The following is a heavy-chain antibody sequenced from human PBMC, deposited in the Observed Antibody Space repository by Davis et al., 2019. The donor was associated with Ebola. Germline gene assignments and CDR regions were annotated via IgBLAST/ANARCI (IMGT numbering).Heavy chain of an antibody. Sequence: KVSCKGSGYSFTNYWIAWVRQMPGKGPEWMGIINPGDSETRYSPSFQGQVTISADKSIATAYLQWNSLKASDTAMYYCARRAAVAYDHVWGISRHDAFDIWGQGTMVTVSS. J-gene: IGHJ3*02. V-gene: IGHV5-51*01. CDR2: INPGDSET. CDR3: ARRAAVAYDHVWGISRHDAFDI. CDR1: GYSFTNYW. D-gene: IGHD3-16*01.